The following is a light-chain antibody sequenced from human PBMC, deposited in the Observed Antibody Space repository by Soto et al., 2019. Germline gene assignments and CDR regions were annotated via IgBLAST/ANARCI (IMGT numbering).Light chain of an antibody. V-gene: IGLV2-14*01. CDR3: SSYTRSSTLYV. Sequence: QSVLTQTASVSGSPGQSITISCTGTSSDVGGYNYVSWYQQHPGKAPKLMIYDVSNRPSGLSNRFSGSKSGNTASLTISGLQAEDEADYYCSSYTRSSTLYVFGTGTKVTVL. CDR2: DVS. CDR1: SSDVGGYNY. J-gene: IGLJ1*01.